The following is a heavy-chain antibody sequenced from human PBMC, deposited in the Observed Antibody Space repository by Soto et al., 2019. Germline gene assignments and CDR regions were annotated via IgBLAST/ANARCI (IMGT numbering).Heavy chain of an antibody. J-gene: IGHJ4*02. V-gene: IGHV3-23*01. CDR1: GFTFSSYA. CDR2: ISGSGGST. D-gene: IGHD2-21*02. Sequence: GGSLRLSCAASGFTFSSYAMSWVRQAPGKGLEWVSAISGSGGSTYYADSVKGRFTISRDNSKNTLYLQMNSLRAEDTALYYCATTLIVVVTATYDYWGQGTLVTVSS. CDR3: ATTLIVVVTATYDY.